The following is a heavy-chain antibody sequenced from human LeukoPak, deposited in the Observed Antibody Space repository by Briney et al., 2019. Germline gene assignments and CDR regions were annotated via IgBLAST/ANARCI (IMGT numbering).Heavy chain of an antibody. J-gene: IGHJ4*02. CDR1: GFTFSSYA. CDR3: AREGPRGNSQFDY. Sequence: GGSLRLSCAASGFTFSSYAMSWVRQAPGKGLEWVALIWYDGSNKYYADSVKGRFTISRDNSKNTLYLQMNSLRAEDTAVYYCAREGPRGNSQFDYWGQGTLVTVSS. D-gene: IGHD2/OR15-2a*01. CDR2: IWYDGSNK. V-gene: IGHV3-33*08.